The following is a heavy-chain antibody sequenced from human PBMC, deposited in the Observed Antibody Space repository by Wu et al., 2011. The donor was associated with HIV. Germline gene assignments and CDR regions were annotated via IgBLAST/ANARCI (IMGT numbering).Heavy chain of an antibody. V-gene: IGHV1-69*14. J-gene: IGHJ3*02. Sequence: QVQVVQSGAEVKKPGSSVKVSCKASGGTFITYAISWVRQAPGQGLEWMGRIIPIFGAANYTQKFQGTVTITADKSTNTAYMELNSLRSEDTAIYYCARQEKGAFDIWGQGTMVTVSS. CDR1: GGTFITYA. CDR3: ARQEKGAFDI. CDR2: IIPIFGAA.